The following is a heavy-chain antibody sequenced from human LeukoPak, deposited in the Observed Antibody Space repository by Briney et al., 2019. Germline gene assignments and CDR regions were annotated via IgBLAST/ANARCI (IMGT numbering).Heavy chain of an antibody. J-gene: IGHJ4*02. V-gene: IGHV3-21*01. CDR1: GFTFSTYT. CDR2: IVGSSST. CDR3: ARIGAGSSRDY. D-gene: IGHD6-13*01. Sequence: GGSLRLSCAASGFTFSTYTMSWVRQAPGKGLEWVSSIVGSSSTYYADSLKGRFTISRDNAKNSLYLQMNSLRAEDTAVYYCARIGAGSSRDYWGQGTLVTVSS.